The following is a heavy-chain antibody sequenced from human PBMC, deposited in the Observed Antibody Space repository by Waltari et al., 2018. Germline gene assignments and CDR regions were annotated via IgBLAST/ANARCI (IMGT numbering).Heavy chain of an antibody. J-gene: IGHJ4*01. V-gene: IGHV4-34*01. Sequence: QVQLHHWGAVQLKPSETLSPTCAVPGEPFLGYFWSWVRQSPGKGLEWLGAIHHSGRTNYNPALASRVSLSVDTTKKQFSLRLTSVTAADAAVYYCARYGEVPPNYFFDYWGRGTLVTVSS. CDR1: GEPFLGYF. CDR2: IHHSGRT. D-gene: IGHD2-21*01. CDR3: ARYGEVPPNYFFDY.